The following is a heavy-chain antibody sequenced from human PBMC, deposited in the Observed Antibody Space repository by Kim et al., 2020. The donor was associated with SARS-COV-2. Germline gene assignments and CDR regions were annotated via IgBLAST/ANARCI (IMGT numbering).Heavy chain of an antibody. V-gene: IGHV3-33*06. J-gene: IGHJ4*02. Sequence: GGSLRLSCAASGFTFSSYAMHWVRQAPGKGLEWVAVIWYDGSNKYYADSVKGRFTISRDNSKNTLYLQMNSLRAEDTAVYYCAKDYYGSGRPYYFDYWGQGTLVTVSS. D-gene: IGHD3-10*01. CDR2: IWYDGSNK. CDR3: AKDYYGSGRPYYFDY. CDR1: GFTFSSYA.